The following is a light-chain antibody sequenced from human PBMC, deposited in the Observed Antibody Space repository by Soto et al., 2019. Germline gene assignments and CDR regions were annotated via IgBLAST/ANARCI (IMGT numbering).Light chain of an antibody. Sequence: DLQMTQSPSSLSASVGDRVTITCRASQSISSYLNWYQQKPGKAPKLLIYAASSLQSWVPSRFSGSGSGTDFTLTISSLQPEDFATYYCQQSYSTPPTFGGGTKVEIK. CDR2: AAS. V-gene: IGKV1-39*01. CDR3: QQSYSTPPT. CDR1: QSISSY. J-gene: IGKJ4*01.